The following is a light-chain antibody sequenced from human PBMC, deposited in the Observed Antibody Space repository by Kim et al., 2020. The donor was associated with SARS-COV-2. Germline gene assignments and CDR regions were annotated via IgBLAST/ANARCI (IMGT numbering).Light chain of an antibody. CDR2: YDS. J-gene: IGLJ3*02. Sequence: PVKPARITRGGNNLGSKSVPWYQQQPGQAPVLVIYYDSDRPSWIPERFSGSNSGNTATLTISRVEAGDEADYYCQVWDSSSDHRVFGGGTQLTVL. CDR1: NLGSKS. V-gene: IGLV3-21*04. CDR3: QVWDSSSDHRV.